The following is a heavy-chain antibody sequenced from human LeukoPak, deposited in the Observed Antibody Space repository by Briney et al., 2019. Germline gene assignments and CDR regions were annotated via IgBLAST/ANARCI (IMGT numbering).Heavy chain of an antibody. V-gene: IGHV3-48*03. Sequence: GGSLRLSCAASGFTFSSYEMNWVRQAPGKGLEWVSYISSSGSNIYYADSVKGRFTISRDNAKNSLYLQMNSLRAEDTAVYYCARSYSNHLFGMDVWGQGTTVTVSS. J-gene: IGHJ6*02. D-gene: IGHD4-11*01. CDR3: ARSYSNHLFGMDV. CDR1: GFTFSSYE. CDR2: ISSSGSNI.